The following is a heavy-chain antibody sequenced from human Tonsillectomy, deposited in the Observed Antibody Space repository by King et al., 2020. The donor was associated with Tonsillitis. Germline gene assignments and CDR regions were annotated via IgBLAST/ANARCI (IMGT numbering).Heavy chain of an antibody. V-gene: IGHV3-64*01. J-gene: IGHJ4*02. CDR3: ARVPPVT. CDR2: ISRNGGST. Sequence: VQLVESGGGLVQPGGSLRLSCAASGFTFSSYVMHWVRQSPGKGLEYVSAISRNGGSTYYANSVKGRFTISRDNSKNTLSLQMGSLRAEDMAVYYCARVPPVTWGQGTLVTVSS. D-gene: IGHD4-17*01. CDR1: GFTFSSYV.